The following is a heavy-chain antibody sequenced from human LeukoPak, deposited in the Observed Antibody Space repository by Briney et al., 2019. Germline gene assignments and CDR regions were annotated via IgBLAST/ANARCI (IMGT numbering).Heavy chain of an antibody. V-gene: IGHV3-53*01. J-gene: IGHJ4*02. CDR3: ARLAARPY. CDR2: IYADGGT. D-gene: IGHD6-6*01. CDR1: GFTVSTNF. Sequence: GGSLRLPCAVSGFTVSTNFMSWVRQAPGRGLEWVSIIYADGGTSYADSVKGRFTISRDNSKNTVYLQMSSLRAEDTAVYYCARLAARPYWGQGTLVTVSS.